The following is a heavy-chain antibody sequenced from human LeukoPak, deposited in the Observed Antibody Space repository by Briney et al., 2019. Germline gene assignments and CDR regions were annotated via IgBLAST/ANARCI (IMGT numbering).Heavy chain of an antibody. CDR3: AKGISSSWADNWFDP. V-gene: IGHV3-9*01. Sequence: GGSLRLSCAASGFTFDDYAMHWDRQAPGKGLEWVSGISWNSGSIGYADSVKGRFTISRDNAKNSLYLQMNSLRAEDTALYYCAKGISSSWADNWFDPWGQGTLVTVSS. J-gene: IGHJ5*02. CDR2: ISWNSGSI. CDR1: GFTFDDYA. D-gene: IGHD6-13*01.